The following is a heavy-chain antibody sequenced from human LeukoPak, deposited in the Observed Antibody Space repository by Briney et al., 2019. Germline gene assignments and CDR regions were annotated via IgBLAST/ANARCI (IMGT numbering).Heavy chain of an antibody. D-gene: IGHD2-2*01. V-gene: IGHV3-7*05. CDR1: GFSFNNYW. Sequence: GGSLRLSCAVSGFSFNNYWMSWVRQAPGKGLEWVANIKQDGSEKYYVDSVKGRFSISRDNAKNSLYLQMNSLRAEDTAVYYCAKGGSPSCYSSSGYWGQGTLVTVSS. CDR3: AKGGSPSCYSSSGY. J-gene: IGHJ4*02. CDR2: IKQDGSEK.